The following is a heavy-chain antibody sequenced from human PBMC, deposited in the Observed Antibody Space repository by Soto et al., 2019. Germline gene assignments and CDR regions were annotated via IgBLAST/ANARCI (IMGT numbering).Heavy chain of an antibody. CDR2: INWNDDK. V-gene: IGHV2-5*01. D-gene: IGHD3-22*01. Sequence: QITLKESGPTLVKVTQTVTLTCTFSGFSLSSTGVGVCWIRQPPGKALEGLALINWNDDKRYNPSLKSRLTITKDTSKNQVVLTLTNMDPVDTATYYCARSGHNSGFFYYDYWGQGTLVTVSS. CDR3: ARSGHNSGFFYYDY. CDR1: GFSLSSTGVG. J-gene: IGHJ4*02.